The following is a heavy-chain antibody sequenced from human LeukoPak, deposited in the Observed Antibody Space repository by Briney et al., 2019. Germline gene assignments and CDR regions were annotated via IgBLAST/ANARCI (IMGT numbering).Heavy chain of an antibody. CDR2: IYHTGTT. D-gene: IGHD3-22*01. CDR3: ARQARIGGYYYDSSGYPPTNWFDP. J-gene: IGHJ5*02. V-gene: IGHV4-38-2*02. Sequence: SETLSLTCTVSGYSITSGYYWGWIRQPPGKGLEWIGNIYHTGTTYYSPSLKSRVTISLSTSKNQFSLKLSSVTAADTAVYYCARQARIGGYYYDSSGYPPTNWFDPWGQGTLVTVSS. CDR1: GYSITSGYY.